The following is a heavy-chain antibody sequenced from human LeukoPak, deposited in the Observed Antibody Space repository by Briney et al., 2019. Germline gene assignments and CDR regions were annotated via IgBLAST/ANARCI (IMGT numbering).Heavy chain of an antibody. CDR3: AREGDIVVVVADGWFDP. J-gene: IGHJ5*02. V-gene: IGHV4-38-2*02. CDR2: IYYSGST. D-gene: IGHD2-15*01. Sequence: SETLSLTCTVSGYSISSGYYWGWIRQPPGKGLEWIGSIYYSGSTYYNPSLKSRVTISVDTSKNQFSLKLSSVTAADTAVYYCAREGDIVVVVADGWFDPWGQGTLVTVSS. CDR1: GYSISSGYY.